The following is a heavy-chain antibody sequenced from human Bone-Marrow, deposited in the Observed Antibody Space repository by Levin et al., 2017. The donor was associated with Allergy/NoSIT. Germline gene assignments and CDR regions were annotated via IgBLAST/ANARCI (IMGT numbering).Heavy chain of an antibody. CDR1: GGSISSYY. CDR2: IYYSGST. Sequence: PSETLSLTCTVSGGSISSYYWSWIRQPPGKGLEWIGYIYYSGSTNYNPSLKSRVTISVDTSKNQFSLKLSSVTAADTAVYYCARHEYCSGGSCYWFDPWGQGTLVTVSS. J-gene: IGHJ5*02. D-gene: IGHD2-15*01. V-gene: IGHV4-59*08. CDR3: ARHEYCSGGSCYWFDP.